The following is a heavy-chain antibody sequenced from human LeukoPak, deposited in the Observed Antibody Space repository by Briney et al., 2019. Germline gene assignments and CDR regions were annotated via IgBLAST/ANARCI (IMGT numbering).Heavy chain of an antibody. Sequence: GASVKVSCKASGYTFTSYGISWVRQAPGQGLEWMGWISAYNGNTNYAQKLQGRITMTTDTSTSTAYMELSRLKSDDTAVYYCARTLYSSSPLNLQHWGQGTLVTVSS. J-gene: IGHJ1*01. D-gene: IGHD6-13*01. V-gene: IGHV1-18*01. CDR3: ARTLYSSSPLNLQH. CDR1: GYTFTSYG. CDR2: ISAYNGNT.